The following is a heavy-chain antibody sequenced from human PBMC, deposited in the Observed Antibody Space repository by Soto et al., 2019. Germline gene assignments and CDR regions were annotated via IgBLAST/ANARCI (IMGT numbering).Heavy chain of an antibody. J-gene: IGHJ3*02. V-gene: IGHV4-59*01. CDR3: ARRYGYAFDI. CDR1: GGSISSYY. D-gene: IGHD4-17*01. Sequence: QVQLQESGPGLVKPSETLSLTCTVSGGSISSYYWSWIRQPPGKGLEWIGYIYYSGSTNYIPSLKSRVTISVDTSKNQCSLKLSAVTAADTAVYYCARRYGYAFDIWGQGTMVTVSS. CDR2: IYYSGST.